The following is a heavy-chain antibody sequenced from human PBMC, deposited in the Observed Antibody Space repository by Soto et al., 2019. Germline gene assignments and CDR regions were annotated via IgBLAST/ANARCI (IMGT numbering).Heavy chain of an antibody. CDR2: ISWNSGSI. J-gene: IGHJ6*02. D-gene: IGHD2-2*01. Sequence: EVQLVESGGGLVQPGRSLRLSCAASGFTFDDYAMHWVRQAPGKGLEWVSGISWNSGSIGYADSVKGRFTISRDNAKNSLYLQMNSLRAEDTALHYCAKAVVPAAFYYYGMDVWGQGTTVTVSS. V-gene: IGHV3-9*01. CDR3: AKAVVPAAFYYYGMDV. CDR1: GFTFDDYA.